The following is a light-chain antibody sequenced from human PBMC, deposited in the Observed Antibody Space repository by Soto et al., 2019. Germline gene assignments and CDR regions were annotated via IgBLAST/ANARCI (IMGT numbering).Light chain of an antibody. CDR2: GTS. CDR1: QSISTY. CDR3: QQSYSTPWT. V-gene: IGKV1-39*01. Sequence: DIQMTQSPSSLSGSAGDRVTITCRASQSISTYLNWYQQKPGKAPKVLVYGTSILQTGVRSRFSGSGSGTDFTLTISSLQPEDSATYYCQQSYSTPWTFGQGTKVEIK. J-gene: IGKJ1*01.